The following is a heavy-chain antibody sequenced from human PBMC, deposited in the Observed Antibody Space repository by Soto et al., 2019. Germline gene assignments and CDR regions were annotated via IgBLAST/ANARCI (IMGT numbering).Heavy chain of an antibody. J-gene: IGHJ4*02. CDR3: ARGGPPSSGYYSQ. CDR1: RFTLDIYA. V-gene: IGHV3-23*01. Sequence: EVQLLESGGGLVQPGGSLRLSCAASRFTLDIYAMSWVRQAPGKGLEWVSAISGSGAGTDHADSVRGRFTISRDNSKNTLYLQMNSLRAEDTAVYYCARGGPPSSGYYSQWGQGTLVTVSS. D-gene: IGHD3-22*01. CDR2: ISGSGAGT.